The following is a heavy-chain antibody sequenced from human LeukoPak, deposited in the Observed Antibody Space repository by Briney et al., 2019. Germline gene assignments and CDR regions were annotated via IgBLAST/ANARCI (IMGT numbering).Heavy chain of an antibody. CDR3: ATDLRDGYNLWY. J-gene: IGHJ4*02. D-gene: IGHD5-24*01. CDR2: FDPEDGET. Sequence: ASVKVSCKVSGYTLTELSMHWVRQAPGKGHEGMGGFDPEDGETIYAQKFQGRVTMTEDTSTDTAYMELSSLRSEDTAVYYCATDLRDGYNLWYWGQGTLVTVSS. V-gene: IGHV1-24*01. CDR1: GYTLTELS.